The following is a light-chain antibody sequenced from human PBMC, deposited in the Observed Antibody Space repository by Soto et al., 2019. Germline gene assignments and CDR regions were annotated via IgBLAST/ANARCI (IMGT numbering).Light chain of an antibody. Sequence: EVVLTQSPGTLSLSPGERATLSCRVSQSVSSTYLTWYQQKPGQAPRLLIYGSSTRTTGIPDRFSASGSGTNFTLSINRLQPEDFAVYYCKLLETFGQGTKVEIK. CDR2: GSS. CDR1: QSVSSTY. V-gene: IGKV3-20*01. J-gene: IGKJ1*01. CDR3: KLLET.